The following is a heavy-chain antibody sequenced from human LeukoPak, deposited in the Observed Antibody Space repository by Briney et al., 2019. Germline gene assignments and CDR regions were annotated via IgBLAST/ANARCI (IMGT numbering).Heavy chain of an antibody. J-gene: IGHJ4*02. Sequence: PSETLSLTRSVPGGSISSYFGSWIRQPPGKGLEWIGYIYYSGSTNYNPSLKSRVTISVDTYKNQFCRKLSSVTAADTAVYYWARGRFGGDDYFDYWGQGTLVTVSS. CDR1: GGSISSYF. CDR2: IYYSGST. D-gene: IGHD3-10*01. V-gene: IGHV4-59*01. CDR3: ARGRFGGDDYFDY.